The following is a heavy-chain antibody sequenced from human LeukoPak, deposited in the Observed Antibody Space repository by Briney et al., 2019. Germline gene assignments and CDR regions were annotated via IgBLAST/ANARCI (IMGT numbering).Heavy chain of an antibody. D-gene: IGHD2-15*01. CDR2: ISGSGGST. V-gene: IGHV3-23*01. CDR3: AKPTWAVYSLFDY. J-gene: IGHJ4*02. CDR1: GFTFSSYA. Sequence: GGSLRLSCAASGFTFSSYAMSWVRQAPGKGLEWVSAISGSGGSTYYADSVKSRFTISRDNSKNTLYLQMNSLRAEDTAVYYCAKPTWAVYSLFDYWGQGTLVTVSS.